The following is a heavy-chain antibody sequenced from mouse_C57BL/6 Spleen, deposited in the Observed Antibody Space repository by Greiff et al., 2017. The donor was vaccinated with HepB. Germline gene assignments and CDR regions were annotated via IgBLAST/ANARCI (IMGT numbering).Heavy chain of an antibody. V-gene: IGHV1-55*01. CDR1: GYTFTSYW. J-gene: IGHJ4*01. CDR2: IYPGSGST. CDR3: ARGPSSGYVEAMDY. D-gene: IGHD3-2*02. Sequence: QVQLQQSGAELVKPGASVKMSCKASGYTFTSYWITWVKQRPGQGLEWIGDIYPGSGSTNYNEKFKSKATLTVDTSSSTAYMQLSSLTSEDSAVYYCARGPSSGYVEAMDYWGQGTSVTVSS.